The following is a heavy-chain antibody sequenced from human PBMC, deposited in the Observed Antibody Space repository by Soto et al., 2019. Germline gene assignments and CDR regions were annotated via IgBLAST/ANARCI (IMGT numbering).Heavy chain of an antibody. CDR2: ISSRSTAT. D-gene: IGHD3-3*01. CDR3: ARDFWSGYCDSFDI. V-gene: IGHV3-48*01. CDR1: GFTFSHYS. J-gene: IGHJ3*02. Sequence: GGSLRLSCAASGFTFSHYSMNWVRQAPGKGLEWVSYISSRSTATYYADSVKGRFTISRDDAKSSLYLQMNSLRVEDTAVYYCARDFWSGYCDSFDIWGQGTMVTVSS.